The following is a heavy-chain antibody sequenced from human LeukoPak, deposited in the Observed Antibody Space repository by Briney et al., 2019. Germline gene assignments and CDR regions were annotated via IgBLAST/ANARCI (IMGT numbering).Heavy chain of an antibody. J-gene: IGHJ6*03. V-gene: IGHV1-18*01. CDR3: ARSPTGSYGLIGYYYYYMDV. D-gene: IGHD5-18*01. CDR1: GYTFTSYG. Sequence: GASVKVSCKASGYTFTSYGISWVRQAPGQGLEWMGWISAYNGNTNYAQKLQGRVTMTTDTSTSTAYMELRSLRSDDTAVYYCARSPTGSYGLIGYYYYYMDVWGKGTTVTISS. CDR2: ISAYNGNT.